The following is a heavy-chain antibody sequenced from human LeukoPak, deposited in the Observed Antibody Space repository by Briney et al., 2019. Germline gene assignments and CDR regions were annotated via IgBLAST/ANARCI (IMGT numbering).Heavy chain of an antibody. CDR2: IIPIFGTA. Sequence: ASVKVSCKASGGTFSIYAISWVRQAPGQGLEWMGGIIPIFGTANYAQKFQGRVTMTRDTSTNTAYMELSSLRLEDTAVYYCARDNYPYGLDVWGQGTTVTVSS. D-gene: IGHD1-1*01. CDR3: ARDNYPYGLDV. V-gene: IGHV1-69*05. CDR1: GGTFSIYA. J-gene: IGHJ6*02.